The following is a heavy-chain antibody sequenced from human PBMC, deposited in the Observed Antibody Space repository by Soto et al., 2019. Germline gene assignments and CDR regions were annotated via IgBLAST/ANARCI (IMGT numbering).Heavy chain of an antibody. V-gene: IGHV4-4*02. CDR3: SRVWVYYYDSSGYYVPPYYFDY. CDR2: VYHTGTT. CDR1: GTSISSTFW. Sequence: SETLSLTCAVSGTSISSTFWWTWVRQPPGKGLEWIGEVYHTGTTKYNPSLKNRVTISVDKSNNQFSLELRAVTAADTAVYYCSRVWVYYYDSSGYYVPPYYFDYWGQGTLVTVSS. D-gene: IGHD3-22*01. J-gene: IGHJ4*02.